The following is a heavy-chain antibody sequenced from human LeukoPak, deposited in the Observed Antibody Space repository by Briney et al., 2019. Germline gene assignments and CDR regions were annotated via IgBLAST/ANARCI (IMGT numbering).Heavy chain of an antibody. V-gene: IGHV4-4*02. CDR1: GGYISSSHW. D-gene: IGHD2-2*03. CDR3: ARDGGLGHCSSTSCPGDGMDV. CDR2: IYHSGST. J-gene: IGHJ6*02. Sequence: SETLSLTCAVSGGYISSSHWWSWVRQPPGKGLEWIGEIYHSGSTNYNPSLKSRVTISVDKSKNQFSLKLSSVTAADTAVYYCARDGGLGHCSSTSCPGDGMDVWGQGTTVTVSS.